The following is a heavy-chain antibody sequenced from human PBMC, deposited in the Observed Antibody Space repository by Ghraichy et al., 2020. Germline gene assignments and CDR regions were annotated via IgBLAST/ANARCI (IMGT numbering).Heavy chain of an antibody. V-gene: IGHV4-31*03. J-gene: IGHJ2*01. D-gene: IGHD4-17*01. Sequence: SETLSLTCTVSGGSISSGGYYWSWIRQHPGKGLEWIGYIYYSGSTYYNPSLKSRVTISVDTSKNQFSLKLSSVTAADTAVYYCASLAYGDWYFDLWGRGTLVTVSS. CDR1: GGSISSGGYY. CDR2: IYYSGST. CDR3: ASLAYGDWYFDL.